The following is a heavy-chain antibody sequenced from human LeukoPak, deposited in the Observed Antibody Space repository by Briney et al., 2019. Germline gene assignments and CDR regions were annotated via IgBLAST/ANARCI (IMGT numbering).Heavy chain of an antibody. CDR3: ARVMAARRGDLNWLDT. CDR2: MYYSGNT. V-gene: IGHV4-39*07. Sequence: SETLSLTCTVSGGSISSSGSYWGWIRQPPGKGLEWIGSMYYSGNTYNPSLKSRVTISVDTSKNQFSLNLTSVNAADTAIYYCARVMAARRGDLNWLDTWGQGTLVTVPS. CDR1: GGSISSSGSY. J-gene: IGHJ5*02. D-gene: IGHD6-6*01.